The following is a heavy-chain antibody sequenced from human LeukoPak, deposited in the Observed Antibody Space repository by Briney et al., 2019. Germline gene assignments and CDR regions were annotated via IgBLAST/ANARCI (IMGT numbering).Heavy chain of an antibody. CDR2: ISGSGGST. J-gene: IGHJ4*02. D-gene: IGHD6-19*01. CDR1: GFTFSSYA. Sequence: QPGGSLRLSCAASGFTFSSYAMSWVRQVPGKGLEWVSGISGSGGSTYYADSVKGRCTISRDSSKNTLSLQMNSLRAEDTALYYCARGKGIAVSSFDYWGQGTLVTVSS. V-gene: IGHV3-23*01. CDR3: ARGKGIAVSSFDY.